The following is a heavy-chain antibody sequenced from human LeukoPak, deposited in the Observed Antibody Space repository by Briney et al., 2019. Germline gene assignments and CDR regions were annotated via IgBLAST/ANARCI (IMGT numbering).Heavy chain of an antibody. D-gene: IGHD4-17*01. V-gene: IGHV3-30*02. CDR3: ARARATVTRISSFDI. J-gene: IGHJ3*02. Sequence: GGSLRLSCAASGFTFSNYGMNWVRQAPGKGLEGGAFIRYDGRNKYYADSVKGRFTISRDNSKNTLYLQMNSLRAEDTAVYYCARARATVTRISSFDIWGQGTMVTVSS. CDR2: IRYDGRNK. CDR1: GFTFSNYG.